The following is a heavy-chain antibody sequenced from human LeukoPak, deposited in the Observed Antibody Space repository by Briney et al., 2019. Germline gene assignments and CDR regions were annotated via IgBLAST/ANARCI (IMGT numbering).Heavy chain of an antibody. CDR2: IYYGGST. J-gene: IGHJ6*03. D-gene: IGHD6-13*01. CDR3: AGVAAYSSSWATRYYYYYRYV. V-gene: IGHV4-39*07. CDR1: GGSILSSSYY. Sequence: SETLSLTCIVSGGSILSSSYYWGWIRQPPGKGLEWLGSIYYGGSTDSHPSLKSRVTISVDTSKYQFSLKLTSVTAADTAVYYCAGVAAYSSSWATRYYYYYRYVWGKGTTVTVSS.